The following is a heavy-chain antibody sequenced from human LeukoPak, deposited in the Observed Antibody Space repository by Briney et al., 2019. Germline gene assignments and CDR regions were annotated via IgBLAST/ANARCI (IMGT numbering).Heavy chain of an antibody. V-gene: IGHV4-38-2*01. J-gene: IGHJ3*02. CDR2: IYYSGST. D-gene: IGHD2-2*01. CDR1: GDSITNGYY. CDR3: ARPGATATDGFDI. Sequence: SXXLSLTCVVSGDSITNGYYWGWIRQPPGKGLQWIGSIYYSGSTYYNPSLKSRVTISVDTSKTQLSLRLNSVTAADTAVYYCARPGATATDGFDIWGQGTLVTVSS.